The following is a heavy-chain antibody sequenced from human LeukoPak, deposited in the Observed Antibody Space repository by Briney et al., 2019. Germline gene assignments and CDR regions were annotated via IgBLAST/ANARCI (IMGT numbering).Heavy chain of an antibody. J-gene: IGHJ4*02. D-gene: IGHD6-13*01. CDR3: ARVGAAAGTDY. V-gene: IGHV1-18*01. CDR2: ISAYNGNT. Sequence: ASVKVSCKASGYIFTSFSITWVRRAPGQGLEWMGWISAYNGNTNYAQKLQGRVTMTTDASTSTAYMELRSLRSDDTAVYYCARVGAAAGTDYWGQGTLVTVSS. CDR1: GYIFTSFS.